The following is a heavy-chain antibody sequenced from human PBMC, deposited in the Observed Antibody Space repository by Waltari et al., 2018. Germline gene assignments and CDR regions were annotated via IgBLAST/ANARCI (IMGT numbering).Heavy chain of an antibody. Sequence: QVQLVQSGAEVKKPGSSVKVSCKASGGTFSSYAISWVRQAPGQGLEWMGGFIPIIGTANYALKFQVRVTMTADESTSPAYMELSSLRSEDTAVYYCAIVESQLVFDYWGHRTLFTVSS. J-gene: IGHJ4*01. CDR3: AIVESQLVFDY. CDR2: FIPIIGTA. D-gene: IGHD6-6*01. CDR1: GGTFSSYA. V-gene: IGHV1-69*12.